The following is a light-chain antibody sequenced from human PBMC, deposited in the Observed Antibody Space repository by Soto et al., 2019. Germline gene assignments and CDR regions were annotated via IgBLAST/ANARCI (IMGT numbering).Light chain of an antibody. CDR3: QVWDSSSDHWV. Sequence: SYELTQPPSVSVAPGQTASITCGGNNIGRKSVHWYQQKPGQAPVLVVYDDSDRPSGIPERFSGSNSGNTATLTISRVEAGDEADYYCQVWDSSSDHWVFGGGIKLTVL. V-gene: IGLV3-21*02. CDR1: NIGRKS. CDR2: DDS. J-gene: IGLJ3*02.